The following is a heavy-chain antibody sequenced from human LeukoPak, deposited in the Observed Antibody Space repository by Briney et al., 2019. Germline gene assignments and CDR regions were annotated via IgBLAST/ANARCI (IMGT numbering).Heavy chain of an antibody. Sequence: GGSLRLSCAASGFSFSSHGMSWVRQAPGKGLEWVSGINGGAGSTYYADSVKGRFTISGDNSKNTLFLQMNSLRAEDTAVYYCAHGAMYQLDYWGQGTLVTVSS. CDR1: GFSFSSHG. V-gene: IGHV3-23*01. J-gene: IGHJ4*02. CDR2: INGGAGST. CDR3: AHGAMYQLDY. D-gene: IGHD2-2*01.